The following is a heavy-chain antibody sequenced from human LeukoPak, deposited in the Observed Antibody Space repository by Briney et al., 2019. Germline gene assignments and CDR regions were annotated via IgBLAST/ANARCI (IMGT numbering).Heavy chain of an antibody. Sequence: PGGSLRLSCAASGFTFSSSWMHWARQAPGKGLVWVSRINTDGSRTDHADSVKGRFTISRDNAKDTLYLQMSSLRAEDTAVYYCVRGFGGITDSWGQGTEVTVST. CDR3: VRGFGGITDS. V-gene: IGHV3-74*01. CDR1: GFTFSSSW. D-gene: IGHD1-14*01. CDR2: INTDGSRT. J-gene: IGHJ5*01.